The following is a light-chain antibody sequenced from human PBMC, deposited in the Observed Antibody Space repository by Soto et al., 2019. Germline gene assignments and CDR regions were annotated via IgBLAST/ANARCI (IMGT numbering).Light chain of an antibody. CDR3: QQYNNWPPIT. V-gene: IGKV3-15*01. CDR2: GAS. J-gene: IGKJ2*01. CDR1: QSVSSN. Sequence: EIVMTQSPATLYVSSGERATLSCRASQSVSSNLAWYQQKPGQAPRLRIYGASTRATGIPARFSGSGSGTEFTLTISSLQSEDFAVYYCQQYNNWPPITFGQGTKLEIK.